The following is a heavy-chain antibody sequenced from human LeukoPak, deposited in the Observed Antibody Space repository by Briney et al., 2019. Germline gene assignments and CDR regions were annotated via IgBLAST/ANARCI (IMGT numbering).Heavy chain of an antibody. Sequence: PGGSLRLSCSASGFTVSSNYMSWVRQAPGKGPVWVSRINSDGSTTNYADSVKGRFTISRDNAKNTLYLQMNSLRVEDTAVYYCAGVIYYTSDAFDIWGQGTMVTVSS. V-gene: IGHV3-74*01. CDR1: GFTVSSNY. D-gene: IGHD3-22*01. CDR2: INSDGSTT. CDR3: AGVIYYTSDAFDI. J-gene: IGHJ3*02.